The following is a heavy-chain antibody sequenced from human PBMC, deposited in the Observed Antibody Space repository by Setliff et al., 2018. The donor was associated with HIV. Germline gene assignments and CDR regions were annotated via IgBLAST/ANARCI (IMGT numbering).Heavy chain of an antibody. J-gene: IGHJ4*02. D-gene: IGHD6-13*01. V-gene: IGHV4-34*01. CDR2: INHSGTT. Sequence: SETLSLTCAVYGGSFTGYYWTWIRQTPGKGLEWIGEINHSGTTNHNPSLKSRVIISVDKPNNQFSLKLSSVTAADTAVYYCARGARYGNSSTWDQYYFDNWGQGTLVTVSS. CDR3: ARGARYGNSSTWDQYYFDN. CDR1: GGSFTGYY.